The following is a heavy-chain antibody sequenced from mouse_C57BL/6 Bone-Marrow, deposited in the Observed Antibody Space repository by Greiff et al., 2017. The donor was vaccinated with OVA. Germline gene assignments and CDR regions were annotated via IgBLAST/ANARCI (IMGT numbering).Heavy chain of an antibody. V-gene: IGHV5-16*01. CDR1: GFTFSDYY. J-gene: IGHJ1*03. CDR3: ARDSTSDWYFDV. CDR2: INYDGSST. Sequence: EVKLMESEGGLVQPGSSMKLSCTASGFTFSDYYMAWVRQVPEKGLEWVANINYDGSSTYYLDSLKSRFIISRDNAKNMLYLQMSSLKSEDTSTYYCARDSTSDWYFDVWGTGTTVTVSS.